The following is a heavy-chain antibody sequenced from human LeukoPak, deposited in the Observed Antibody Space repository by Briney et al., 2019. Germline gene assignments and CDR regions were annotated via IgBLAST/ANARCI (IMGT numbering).Heavy chain of an antibody. CDR1: GFIFSRYD. J-gene: IGHJ4*02. D-gene: IGHD3-9*01. CDR3: VRDMEPLRYFDT. Sequence: GGSLRLSCTGSGFIFSRYDVSWVRRAPGKGLEWVSAISKNTVDTYYADSEKGRLTISRDSYKNTVYLQMNSLRAEDTAVYYCVRDMEPLRYFDTWGQGTLVTVSS. CDR2: ISKNTVDT. V-gene: IGHV3-23*01.